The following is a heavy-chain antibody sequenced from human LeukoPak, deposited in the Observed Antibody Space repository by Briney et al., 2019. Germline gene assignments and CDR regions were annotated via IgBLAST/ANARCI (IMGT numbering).Heavy chain of an antibody. D-gene: IGHD3-22*01. V-gene: IGHV3-9*03. CDR2: ISWNSGSI. CDR1: GFTFDDYA. J-gene: IGHJ4*02. Sequence: PGRSLRLSCAASGFTFDDYAMHWVRQAPGKGLEWVSGISWNSGSIGYADSVKGRFTISRDNAKNSLYLQMNSLRAEDMALYYCAKVVSGVYSFDYGGREPWSPSPQ. CDR3: AKVVSGVYSFDY.